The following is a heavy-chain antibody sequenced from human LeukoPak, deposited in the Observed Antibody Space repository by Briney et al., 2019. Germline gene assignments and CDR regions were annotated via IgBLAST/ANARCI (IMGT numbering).Heavy chain of an antibody. CDR2: IWYDGINK. CDR3: TRERKSGIAAFDY. J-gene: IGHJ4*02. D-gene: IGHD6-13*01. V-gene: IGHV3-33*08. Sequence: GGSLRLSCAASGFTFNIFDMHWVRQAPGKGLEWVAVIWYDGINKFHADSVRGRFTISRDNSKNTVYLQMNSLRAEDTAVYYCTRERKSGIAAFDYWGQGTLVTVSS. CDR1: GFTFNIFD.